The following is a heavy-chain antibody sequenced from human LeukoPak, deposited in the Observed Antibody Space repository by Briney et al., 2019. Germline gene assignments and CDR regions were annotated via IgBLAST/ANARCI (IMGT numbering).Heavy chain of an antibody. D-gene: IGHD6-6*01. CDR3: ASSSSINWFDP. CDR2: IYTSGST. Sequence: SETLSPTCTVSGGSISSYYWSWIRQPPGKGLEWIGYIYTSGSTNYNPSLKSRVTISVDTSKNQFSLKLSSVTAADTAVYYCASSSSINWFDPWGQGTLVTVSS. J-gene: IGHJ5*02. CDR1: GGSISSYY. V-gene: IGHV4-4*09.